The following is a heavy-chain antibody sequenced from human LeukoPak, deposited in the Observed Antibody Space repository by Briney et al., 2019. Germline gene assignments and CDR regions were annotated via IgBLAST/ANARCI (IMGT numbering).Heavy chain of an antibody. V-gene: IGHV4-59*01. J-gene: IGHJ5*02. CDR3: ARRGHSGYDNWFDP. CDR1: GGSISSYY. Sequence: SETLSLTCTVSGGSISSYYWSWIRQPPGKGLEWIGYIYYSGSTNYNPSLKSRVTISVDTAKNQFSLKLSSVTAADTAVYYCARRGHSGYDNWFDPWGQGTLVTVSS. D-gene: IGHD5-12*01. CDR2: IYYSGST.